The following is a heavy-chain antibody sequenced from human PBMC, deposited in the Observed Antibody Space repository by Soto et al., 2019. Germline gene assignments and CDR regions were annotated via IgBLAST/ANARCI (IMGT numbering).Heavy chain of an antibody. Sequence: QVQLVQSGAEVKRPGASVKVSCKASGYTFTSYYIHWVRQAPGQGLEWMGIINPSGGSTRYAQKFQGRDTMTRDTSRSPVYMEVSSLRSDDTAVYYCASLFYGDSLRGEDYWGQGTLVIVSS. D-gene: IGHD4-17*01. CDR1: GYTFTSYY. CDR3: ASLFYGDSLRGEDY. J-gene: IGHJ4*02. V-gene: IGHV1-46*01. CDR2: INPSGGST.